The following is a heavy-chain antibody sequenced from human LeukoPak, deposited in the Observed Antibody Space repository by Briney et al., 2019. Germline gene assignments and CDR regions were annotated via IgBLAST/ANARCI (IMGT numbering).Heavy chain of an antibody. J-gene: IGHJ4*02. CDR2: ISSSSSYI. CDR3: ARASDTYDYAMNY. D-gene: IGHD3-16*01. V-gene: IGHV3-21*01. Sequence: GGSLRLSCAASGFTFSSYSMNWVRQAPGKGLEWVSSISSSSSYIYYADSVKGRFTISRDNAKNSLYLQMNSLRAEDTAVYYCARASDTYDYAMNYWGQGTLVTVSS. CDR1: GFTFSSYS.